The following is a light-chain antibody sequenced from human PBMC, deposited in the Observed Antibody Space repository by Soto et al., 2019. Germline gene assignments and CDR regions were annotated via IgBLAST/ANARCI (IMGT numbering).Light chain of an antibody. V-gene: IGKV1-5*03. J-gene: IGKJ1*01. CDR3: QQYNSWT. Sequence: DIQMTQSPSTLSASPPPSVLIACRASQNINNRLAWYQQRPGKSPKLLVYWASTLESGVPSRFSGSGSGTEFTLSISSLQPDDFATYYCQQYNSWTFGQGTKVDIK. CDR2: WAS. CDR1: QNINNR.